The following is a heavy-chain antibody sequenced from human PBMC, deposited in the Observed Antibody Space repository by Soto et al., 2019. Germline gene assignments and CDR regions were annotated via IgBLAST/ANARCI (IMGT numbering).Heavy chain of an antibody. CDR1: GYTFTSYY. CDR3: ARDERQWLVQSNWFDP. D-gene: IGHD6-19*01. V-gene: IGHV1-46*01. CDR2: INPSGGST. J-gene: IGHJ5*02. Sequence: ASVKVSCKASGYTFTSYYMHWVRQAPGQGLEWMGIINPSGGSTSYAQKFQGRVTMTRDTSTSTVYMELSSLRSEDTAVYYCARDERQWLVQSNWFDPWGQGTLVTVSS.